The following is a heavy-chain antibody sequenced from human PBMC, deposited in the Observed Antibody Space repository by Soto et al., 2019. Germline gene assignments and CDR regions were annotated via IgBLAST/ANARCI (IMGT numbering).Heavy chain of an antibody. D-gene: IGHD3-22*01. CDR2: ISGSGGST. J-gene: IGHJ4*02. CDR3: AKDLGHYYDSSGYYYEDY. CDR1: GFTFSSYA. V-gene: IGHV3-23*01. Sequence: GGSLRLSCAASGFTFSSYAMSWVRQAPGKGLEWVSAISGSGGSTYYADSVKGRFTISRDNSKNTLYLQMNSLRAEDTAVYYCAKDLGHYYDSSGYYYEDYWGQGTLVTVSS.